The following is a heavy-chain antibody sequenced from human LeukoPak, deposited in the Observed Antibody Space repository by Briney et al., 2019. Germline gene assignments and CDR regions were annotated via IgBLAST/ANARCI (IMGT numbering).Heavy chain of an antibody. CDR1: GFTFRTYG. D-gene: IGHD3-3*01. Sequence: GTSLSLSCAASGFTFRTYGMHWVRHAPGQGLVWVSRIKGDGISTNYADSVKGRFTISRDIAKNTLYLQMNSLRAEDTGVYYCAKDHYWSIDYWGRGTLVTVSS. J-gene: IGHJ4*02. CDR2: IKGDGIST. CDR3: AKDHYWSIDY. V-gene: IGHV3-74*01.